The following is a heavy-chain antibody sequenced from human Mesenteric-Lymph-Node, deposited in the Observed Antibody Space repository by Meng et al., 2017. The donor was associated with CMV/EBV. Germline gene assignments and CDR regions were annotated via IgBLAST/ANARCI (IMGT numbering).Heavy chain of an antibody. J-gene: IGHJ6*02. CDR1: GYTFTSHS. CDR2: ISGYNGHT. Sequence: ASVKVSCKASGYTFTSHSISWVRQAPGQGLEWMGWISGYNGHTRYAPKFQGRVTMTTDTSTSTASMELTSLRSDDTAVYYCARDPNTIFGVVTGSNYYGMDVWGQGTTVTVSS. D-gene: IGHD3-3*01. CDR3: ARDPNTIFGVVTGSNYYGMDV. V-gene: IGHV1-18*01.